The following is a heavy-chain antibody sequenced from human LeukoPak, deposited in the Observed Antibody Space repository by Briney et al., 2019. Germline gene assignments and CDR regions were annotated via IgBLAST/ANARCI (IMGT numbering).Heavy chain of an antibody. D-gene: IGHD3-10*01. CDR2: INPSGGST. CDR3: ARDPGSGSYGDSFDY. CDR1: GYTFTSYY. J-gene: IGHJ4*02. V-gene: IGHV1-46*01. Sequence: ASVKVSCKASGYTFTSYYMHWVRQAPGQGLEWTGIINPSGGSTSYAQKFQGRVTMTRDTSTSTVYMELSSLRSEDTAVYYCARDPGSGSYGDSFDYWGQGTLVTVSS.